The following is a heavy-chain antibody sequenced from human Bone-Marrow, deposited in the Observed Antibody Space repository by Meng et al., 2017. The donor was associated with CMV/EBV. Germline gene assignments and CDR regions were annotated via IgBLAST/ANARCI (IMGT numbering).Heavy chain of an antibody. CDR2: INPSGGST. CDR1: GYTFTSNY. J-gene: IGHJ4*02. D-gene: IGHD2-2*03. Sequence: ASVKVSCKASGYTFTSNYMHWVRQAPGQGLEWMGIINPSGGSTSYAQKFQGRVTMTRGTSTSTAYMELSSLRSEDTSVYYCARVDSPADYWGQGTLVTVSS. CDR3: ARVDSPADY. V-gene: IGHV1-46*01.